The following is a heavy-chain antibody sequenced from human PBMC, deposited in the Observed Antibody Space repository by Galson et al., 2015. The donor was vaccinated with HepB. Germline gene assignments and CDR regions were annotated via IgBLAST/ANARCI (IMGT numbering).Heavy chain of an antibody. Sequence: TLSLTCAVYGGSFSGYYWSWIRQPPGEGLEWIGEINHSGSTSYNPSLKSRVTISVDTSKNQFSLKLNSVTAADTAVYYCARPGDCSSTTCSNYFDPWGQGTLVTVSS. CDR1: GGSFSGYY. CDR2: INHSGST. J-gene: IGHJ5*02. V-gene: IGHV4-34*01. D-gene: IGHD2-2*01. CDR3: ARPGDCSSTTCSNYFDP.